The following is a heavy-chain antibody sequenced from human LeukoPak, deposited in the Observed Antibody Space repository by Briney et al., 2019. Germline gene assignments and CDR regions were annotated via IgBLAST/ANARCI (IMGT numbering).Heavy chain of an antibody. J-gene: IGHJ3*02. D-gene: IGHD3-16*01. CDR1: GFTFSSHA. CDR2: ISISSSSV. V-gene: IGHV3-48*01. CDR3: ARGYDHDAFDI. Sequence: GGSLRLSCAASGFTFSSHAMNWVRQAPGKGLEWVSYISISSSSVYYADSVKGRFTISRDNSKNTLYLQMNSLRAEDTAVYYCARGYDHDAFDIWGQGTMVTVSS.